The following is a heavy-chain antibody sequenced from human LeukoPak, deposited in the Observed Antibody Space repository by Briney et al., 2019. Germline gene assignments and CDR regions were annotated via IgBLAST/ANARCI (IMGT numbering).Heavy chain of an antibody. CDR1: GFTFSSYE. D-gene: IGHD2-21*02. Sequence: GGSLRLSCAASGFTFSSYEMNWVRQAPGKRLEWVSYISSSGSTIYYADSVKGRFTISRDNAKNSLYLQMNSLRAEDTAVYYCASDGYCGGDCYSGVRSIDYWGQGTLVTVSS. V-gene: IGHV3-48*03. CDR3: ASDGYCGGDCYSGVRSIDY. CDR2: ISSSGSTI. J-gene: IGHJ4*02.